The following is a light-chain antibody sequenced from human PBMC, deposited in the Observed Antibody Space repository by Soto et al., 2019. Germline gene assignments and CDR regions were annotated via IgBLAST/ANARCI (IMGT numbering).Light chain of an antibody. CDR2: EVN. J-gene: IGLJ2*01. Sequence: QSALTQPPSASGSPGHSVTISCTGTSTDVGDYNFVSWYQHHPGKAPKLMIYEVNKRPSGVPDRFSGSKSGNTASLTVSGLQADDEADYYGTSYAASNNLGVFGGGTKVTVL. CDR1: STDVGDYNF. CDR3: TSYAASNNLGV. V-gene: IGLV2-8*01.